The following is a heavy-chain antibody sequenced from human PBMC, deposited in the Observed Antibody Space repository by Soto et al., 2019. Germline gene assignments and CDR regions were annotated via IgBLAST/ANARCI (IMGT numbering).Heavy chain of an antibody. V-gene: IGHV1-69*12. D-gene: IGHD3-3*01. J-gene: IGHJ5*02. CDR3: ARDGDPGYSFWSGPLGGGRFDP. CDR1: GGTFGNTA. CDR2: SVPLFGTA. Sequence: QVQLVQSGAEVKEPGSSVNVSCKTSGGTFGNTAVTWVRQVPGQGLEWIGGSVPLFGTANYAQKFRGRVRISADGTASTAYMDLGSLRSDDPAIYYCARDGDPGYSFWSGPLGGGRFDPWGQGALVTVSS.